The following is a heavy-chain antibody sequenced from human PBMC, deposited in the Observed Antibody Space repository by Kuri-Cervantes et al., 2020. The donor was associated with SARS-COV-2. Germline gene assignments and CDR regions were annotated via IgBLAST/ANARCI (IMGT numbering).Heavy chain of an antibody. CDR1: GFTFDDYA. D-gene: IGHD5-18*01. CDR3: AKRGGYSYGSPPDYYYYYYMDV. J-gene: IGHJ6*03. Sequence: GESLKISCAASGFTFDDYAMHWVRQAPGKGLEWVSAISGSGGSTYYADSVKGRFTISRDNSKNTLYLQMNSLRAEDTAVYYCAKRGGYSYGSPPDYYYYYYMDVWGKGTTVTVSS. CDR2: ISGSGGST. V-gene: IGHV3-23*01.